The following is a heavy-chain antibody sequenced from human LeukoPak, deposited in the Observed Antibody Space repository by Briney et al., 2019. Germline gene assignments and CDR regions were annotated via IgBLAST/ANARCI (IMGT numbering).Heavy chain of an antibody. CDR3: ATNPGPTTTVTRGNWFDP. CDR1: GYTLTELS. CDR2: FDPEDGET. J-gene: IGHJ5*02. V-gene: IGHV1-24*01. Sequence: ASVKVSCKVSGYTLTELSMHWVRQAPGKGLEWMGGFDPEDGETIYAQKFQGRVTMTEDTSTDTAYMELSSLRSEDTAVYYCATNPGPTTTVTRGNWFDPWGQGTLVTVSS. D-gene: IGHD4-17*01.